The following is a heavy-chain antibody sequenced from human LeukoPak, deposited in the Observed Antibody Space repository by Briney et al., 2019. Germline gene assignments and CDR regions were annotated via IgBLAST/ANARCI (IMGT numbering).Heavy chain of an antibody. CDR1: GGSFSGYY. CDR3: ARGLFVVVPAVYYYYYYGMDV. CDR2: INHSGSA. V-gene: IGHV4-34*01. Sequence: SETLSLTCAVYGGSFSGYYWSWIRQPPGKGLEWIGEINHSGSANYNPSLKSRVTISVDTSKNQFSLKLSSVTAADTAVYYCARGLFVVVPAVYYYYYYGMDVWGQGTTVTVSS. J-gene: IGHJ6*02. D-gene: IGHD2-2*01.